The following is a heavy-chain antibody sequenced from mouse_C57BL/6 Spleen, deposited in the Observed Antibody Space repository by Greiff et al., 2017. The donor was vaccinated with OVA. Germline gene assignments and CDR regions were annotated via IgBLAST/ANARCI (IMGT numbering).Heavy chain of an antibody. CDR2: IYPRSGNT. CDR1: GYTFTSYG. V-gene: IGHV1-81*01. CDR3: AREGQFITTVVGYFDV. Sequence: VQLVESGAELARPGASVKLSCKASGYTFTSYGISWVKQRTGQGLEWIGEIYPRSGNTYYNEKFKGKATLTADKSSSTAYMELRSLTSEDSAVYFCAREGQFITTVVGYFDVWGTGTTVTVSS. D-gene: IGHD1-1*01. J-gene: IGHJ1*03.